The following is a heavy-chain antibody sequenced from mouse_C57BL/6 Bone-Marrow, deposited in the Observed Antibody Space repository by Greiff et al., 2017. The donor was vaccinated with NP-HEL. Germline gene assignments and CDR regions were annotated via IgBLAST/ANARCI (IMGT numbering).Heavy chain of an antibody. Sequence: VKLQESGAELVKPGASVKMSCKASGYTFTSYWITWVKQRPGQGLEWIGDIYPGSGSTNYNEKFKSKATLTVDTSSSTAYMQLSSLTSEDSAVYYCARSNDYDSRFAYWGQGTLVTVSA. CDR2: IYPGSGST. V-gene: IGHV1-55*01. D-gene: IGHD2-4*01. J-gene: IGHJ3*01. CDR3: ARSNDYDSRFAY. CDR1: GYTFTSYW.